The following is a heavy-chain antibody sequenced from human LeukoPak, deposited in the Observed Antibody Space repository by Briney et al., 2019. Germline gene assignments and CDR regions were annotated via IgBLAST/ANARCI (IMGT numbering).Heavy chain of an antibody. Sequence: SETLSLTCTVSGGSISSYYWSWIRQPPGKGLEWIGYIYYSGSTNYNPSLKSRVTISVDTSKNQFSLKLSSVTAADTAVYYCARVRCIAAAGTGVFDYWGQGTLITVSS. J-gene: IGHJ4*02. V-gene: IGHV4-59*01. CDR1: GGSISSYY. CDR2: IYYSGST. CDR3: ARVRCIAAAGTGVFDY. D-gene: IGHD6-13*01.